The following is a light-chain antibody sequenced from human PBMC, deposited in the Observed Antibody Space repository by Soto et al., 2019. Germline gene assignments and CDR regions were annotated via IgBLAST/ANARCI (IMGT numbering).Light chain of an antibody. CDR3: QQSGSSPLT. J-gene: IGKJ4*01. CDR1: QSVSSSY. CDR2: GAS. Sequence: EIVLTQSPGTLSLSPGERATLSCRASQSVSSSYLAWYQQKPGQAPRLLIYGASSRATGIPDRFSGSGSGTDFSLTISSLEPEDCAVYYCQQSGSSPLTFGGGTKVEIK. V-gene: IGKV3-20*01.